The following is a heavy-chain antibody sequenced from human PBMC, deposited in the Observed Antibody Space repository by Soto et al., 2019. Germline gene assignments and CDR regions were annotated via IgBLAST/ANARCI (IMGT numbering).Heavy chain of an antibody. CDR3: ARGITRPTPLDY. V-gene: IGHV1-3*05. Sequence: QVQLVQSGAEEKKPGASVKVSCKASGYTFTSYAMHWVRQAPGQRLEWMGWINAGNGNTKYSQKFQGRVTITRDTSASTAYMKLSSLRSEDTAVYYCARGITRPTPLDYWGQGTLVTVSS. D-gene: IGHD1-20*01. CDR2: INAGNGNT. J-gene: IGHJ4*02. CDR1: GYTFTSYA.